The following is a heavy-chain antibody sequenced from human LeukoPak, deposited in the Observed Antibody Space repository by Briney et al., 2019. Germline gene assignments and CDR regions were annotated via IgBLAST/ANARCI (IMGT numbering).Heavy chain of an antibody. V-gene: IGHV3-48*04. J-gene: IGHJ6*03. CDR2: ISPRSETI. CDR1: GVSFNRRG. D-gene: IGHD3-16*01. CDR3: ARIDGPTVFTYYMDL. Sequence: PGESLRLSCATSGVSFNRRGMTWVRQPPGKGLEWVSYISPRSETIFYAESVQGRFAVSRDDAKGSLYLQMHTLRVEDTAVYYCARIDGPTVFTYYMDLWGKGTTVTVAS.